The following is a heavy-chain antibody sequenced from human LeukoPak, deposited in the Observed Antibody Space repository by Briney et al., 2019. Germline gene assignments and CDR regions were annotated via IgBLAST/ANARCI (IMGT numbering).Heavy chain of an antibody. J-gene: IGHJ5*02. CDR1: GGSISGYY. CDR2: IYYSGST. Sequence: SETLSLTCTVSGGSISGYYWSWIRQPPGKGLEWIGYIYYSGSTNYNPSLKSRVTISVDTSKNQFSLKLSSVTAADTAVYYCARSGGEAHNWFDPWGQGTLVTVSS. V-gene: IGHV4-59*08. D-gene: IGHD3-10*01. CDR3: ARSGGEAHNWFDP.